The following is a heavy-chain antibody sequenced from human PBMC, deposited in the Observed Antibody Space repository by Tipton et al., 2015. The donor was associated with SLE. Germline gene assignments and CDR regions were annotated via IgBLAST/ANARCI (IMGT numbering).Heavy chain of an antibody. J-gene: IGHJ4*02. Sequence: QSGAEVKKPGASVKVSCKASGGTFSSYAISWVRQAPGQGLEWMGGIIPIFGTANYAQKFQGRVTITTDESTSTAYMELRSLRSDDTAVYYCARCIVGAGGFDYWGQGTLVTVSS. D-gene: IGHD1-26*01. CDR3: ARCIVGAGGFDY. CDR2: IIPIFGTA. CDR1: GGTFSSYA. V-gene: IGHV1-69*05.